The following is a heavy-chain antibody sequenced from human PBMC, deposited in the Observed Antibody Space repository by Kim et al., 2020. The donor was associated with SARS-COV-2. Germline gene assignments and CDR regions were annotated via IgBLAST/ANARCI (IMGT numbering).Heavy chain of an antibody. CDR1: GFTFSSYW. D-gene: IGHD2-2*01. V-gene: IGHV3-74*01. CDR2: ITNDGSSA. J-gene: IGHJ4*02. CDR3: ARQGNIVVVPAAMDY. Sequence: GSLRLSCAASGFTFSSYWMHWVRQAPGKGLVWVSRITNDGSSASYADSVKGRFTISRDNAKNTLYLQMNGLRAEDTAVYYCARQGNIVVVPAAMDYWGQGTLVTVSS.